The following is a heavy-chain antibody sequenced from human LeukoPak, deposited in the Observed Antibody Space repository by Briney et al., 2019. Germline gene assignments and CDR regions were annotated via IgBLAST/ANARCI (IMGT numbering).Heavy chain of an antibody. Sequence: SETLSLTCAVYGGSFSGYYWSWIRQPPGKGLEWIGEINHSGSTNYNPSLKSRVTISVDTSKNQFSLNLNSVTAADTAVYYCARYNRNNIYVFDYWGQGILVTVSS. CDR1: GGSFSGYY. CDR3: ARYNRNNIYVFDY. V-gene: IGHV4-34*01. J-gene: IGHJ4*02. CDR2: INHSGST. D-gene: IGHD3-10*02.